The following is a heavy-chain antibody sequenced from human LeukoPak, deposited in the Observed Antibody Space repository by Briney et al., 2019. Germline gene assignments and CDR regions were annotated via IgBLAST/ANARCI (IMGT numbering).Heavy chain of an antibody. CDR3: AKLRWPEGDRSSFDF. CDR2: IYPSDSDT. J-gene: IGHJ4*02. D-gene: IGHD4-23*01. CDR1: GYSFTTYW. Sequence: GESLKISCKGSGYSFTTYWIGWVRQLPGKGLDWMGIIYPSDSDTKYSPSFQGQVTISADKSINTAYLQWTSLKASDTAMYYCAKLRWPEGDRSSFDFWGQGTLATVSS. V-gene: IGHV5-51*01.